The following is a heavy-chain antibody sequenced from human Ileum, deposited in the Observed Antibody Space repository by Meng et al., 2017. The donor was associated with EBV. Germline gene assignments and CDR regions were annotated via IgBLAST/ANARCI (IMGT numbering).Heavy chain of an antibody. J-gene: IGHJ4*02. V-gene: IGHV4-28*01. Sequence: VQLKESGPGLVKPSDTLSRTCAVSGYSISSTNWWGWIRQPPGKGLEWIGYIYYSGSTSYNPSLKSRVTMSVDTSKNQFSLNLNSVTAVDTAVYYCARNVPGTSAYYDWGQGTLVTVSS. D-gene: IGHD3-22*01. CDR2: IYYSGST. CDR3: ARNVPGTSAYYD. CDR1: GYSISSTNW.